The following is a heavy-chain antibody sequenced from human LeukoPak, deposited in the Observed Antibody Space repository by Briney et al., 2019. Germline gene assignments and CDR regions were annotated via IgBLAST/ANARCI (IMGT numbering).Heavy chain of an antibody. CDR1: GFTFSSYS. CDR3: ARDSGEWELLDGDAFDI. D-gene: IGHD1-26*01. V-gene: IGHV3-21*01. CDR2: ISSSSSYI. Sequence: GGSLRLSCAASGFTFSSYSMNWVRQAPGRGLEWVSSISSSSSYIYYADSVKGRFTISRDNAKNSLYLQMNSLRAEDTAVYYCARDSGEWELLDGDAFDIWGQGTMVTVSS. J-gene: IGHJ3*02.